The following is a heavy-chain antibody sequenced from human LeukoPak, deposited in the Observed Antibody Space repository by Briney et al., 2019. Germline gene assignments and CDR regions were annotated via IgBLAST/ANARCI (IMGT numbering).Heavy chain of an antibody. V-gene: IGHV1-2*02. CDR1: GYTFTGYY. CDR2: INPNSGGT. J-gene: IGHJ4*02. Sequence: ASVKVSCKASGYTFTGYYMHWVRQAPGQGLEWMGWINPNSGGTNYAQKFRGRVTMTRDTSISTAYMELSRLRSDDTAVYYCGRGAPGLLWFGELLNHGGGGFDYWGQGTLVTVSS. CDR3: GRGAPGLLWFGELLNHGGGGFDY. D-gene: IGHD3-10*01.